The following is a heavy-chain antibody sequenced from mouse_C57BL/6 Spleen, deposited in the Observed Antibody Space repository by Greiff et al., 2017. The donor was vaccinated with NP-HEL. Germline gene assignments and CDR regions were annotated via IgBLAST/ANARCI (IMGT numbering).Heavy chain of an antibody. Sequence: QVQLQQPGAELVMPGASVKLSCKASGYTFTSYWMHWVKQRPGQGLEWIGEIDPSDSYTNYNQKFKGKSTLTVDKSSSTAYMQLSSLTSEDSAFYYCAGWATVVAESYWGQGALVTVSA. CDR1: GYTFTSYW. V-gene: IGHV1-69*01. CDR2: IDPSDSYT. D-gene: IGHD1-1*01. CDR3: AGWATVVAESY. J-gene: IGHJ3*01.